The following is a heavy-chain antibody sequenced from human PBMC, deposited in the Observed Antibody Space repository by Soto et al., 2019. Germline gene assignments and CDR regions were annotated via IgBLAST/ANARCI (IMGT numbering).Heavy chain of an antibody. D-gene: IGHD5-12*01. CDR2: IYYSGST. V-gene: IGHV4-59*01. J-gene: IGHJ4*02. Sequence: PSETLSLTCTVSGGSISSYYWSWIRQPPGKGLEWIGYIYYSGSTNYNPSLKSRVTISVDTSKNQFSLKLSSVTAADTAVYYCARVLSRDGYNQVDYWGQGTLVTVSS. CDR1: GGSISSYY. CDR3: ARVLSRDGYNQVDY.